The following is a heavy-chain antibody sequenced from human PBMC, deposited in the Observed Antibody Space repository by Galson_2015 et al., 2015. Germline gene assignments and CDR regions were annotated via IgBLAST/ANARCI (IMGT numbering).Heavy chain of an antibody. J-gene: IGHJ4*02. Sequence: SETLSLTCTVSGGSISSYYWSWIRQPPGKGLEWIGYIYYSGSTNYNPSLKSRVTISVDTSKNQFSLKLSSVTAADTAVYYCARGQRARVGGDYGTNFDYWGQGTLVTVSS. V-gene: IGHV4-59*01. CDR3: ARGQRARVGGDYGTNFDY. CDR2: IYYSGST. CDR1: GGSISSYY. D-gene: IGHD4-17*01.